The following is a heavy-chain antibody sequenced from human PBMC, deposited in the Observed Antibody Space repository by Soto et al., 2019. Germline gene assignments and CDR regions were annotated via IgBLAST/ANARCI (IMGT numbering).Heavy chain of an antibody. V-gene: IGHV1-8*01. CDR2: MNPNSGHT. D-gene: IGHD2-2*01. CDR3: ASDMSTT. J-gene: IGHJ5*02. CDR1: GYTFTSHA. Sequence: QVQLVQSGAEVKKPGASVKVSCKASGYTFTSHAINWMRQATGQGLEWMGWMNPNSGHTNYAQKFQGRVTMTRDTSISTASMELTNLRSEDTAIYYCASDMSTTWGQGTLVTVSS.